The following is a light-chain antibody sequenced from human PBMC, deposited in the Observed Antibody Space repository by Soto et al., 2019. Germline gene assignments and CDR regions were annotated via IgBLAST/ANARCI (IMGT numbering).Light chain of an antibody. V-gene: IGLV2-11*01. Sequence: QSALTQPRSVSGSPGQSVTISCTGTSSDVGGYNYVSWYQQHPGKAPKLMIYDVSKRPSGVPHRFSGSKSGNTASLTISGLQAEDEADYYCCSYGGSYTLVVFGGGTKLTVL. CDR2: DVS. J-gene: IGLJ2*01. CDR1: SSDVGGYNY. CDR3: CSYGGSYTLVV.